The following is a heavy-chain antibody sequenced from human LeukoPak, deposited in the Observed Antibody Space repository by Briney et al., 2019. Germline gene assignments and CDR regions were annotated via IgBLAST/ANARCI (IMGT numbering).Heavy chain of an antibody. CDR2: ISAYNGNT. CDR1: GYTFTSYG. CDR3: ARTPWIQLWDYGMDV. J-gene: IGHJ6*02. V-gene: IGHV1-18*01. Sequence: ASGKVSCKASGYTFTSYGISWVRQAPGQGLEWMGWISAYNGNTNYAQKLQGRVTMTTDTSTSTAYMELRSLRSDDTAMYYCARTPWIQLWDYGMDVWGQGTTVTVSS. D-gene: IGHD5-18*01.